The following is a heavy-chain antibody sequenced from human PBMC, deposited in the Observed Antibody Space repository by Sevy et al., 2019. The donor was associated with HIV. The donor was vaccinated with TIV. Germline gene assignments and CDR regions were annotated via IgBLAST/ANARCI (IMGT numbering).Heavy chain of an antibody. CDR1: GDTVSSDSAA. D-gene: IGHD1-20*01. CDR3: ARDHNFVLDF. CDR2: TYYRTTWYK. Sequence: SQTLSLTCAISGDTVSSDSAAWNWIRQSPARGLEWLGRTYYRTTWYKDYGKSLNSRMTINPDTSKNQVSLQLKSVTPEDTAIYYCARDHNFVLDFWGQGILVTVSS. V-gene: IGHV6-1*01. J-gene: IGHJ4*02.